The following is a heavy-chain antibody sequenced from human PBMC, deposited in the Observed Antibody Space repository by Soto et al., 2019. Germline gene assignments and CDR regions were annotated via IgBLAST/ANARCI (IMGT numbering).Heavy chain of an antibody. D-gene: IGHD3-22*01. J-gene: IGHJ3*02. CDR2: IKEDGSAM. CDR3: ARGDYYDSSGPFSDAFDI. CDR1: GVTFSDSW. Sequence: GGSLRLSCAVSGVTFSDSWMTWVRQAPEKGLEWVANIKEDGSAMYYVDSVKGRFTISRDNAKNSLYLQMNSLSVDDTAVYYCARGDYYDSSGPFSDAFDIWGQGTMVTVSS. V-gene: IGHV3-7*04.